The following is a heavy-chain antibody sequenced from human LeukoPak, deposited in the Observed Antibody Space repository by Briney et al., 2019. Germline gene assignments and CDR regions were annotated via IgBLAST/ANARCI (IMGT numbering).Heavy chain of an antibody. CDR2: IAHDGAIK. CDR1: RSSLSNYA. J-gene: IGHJ4*02. Sequence: GRSLRLSCAASRSSLSNYAMHWVRQPPGEGLERVAVIAHDGAIKLYADAVKGRFTISRDNSRNTLYLEMNNLRGEDTAVYFCAADSRLGVPDYFDYWGQGTLVTVSS. D-gene: IGHD1-26*01. V-gene: IGHV3-30-3*01. CDR3: AADSRLGVPDYFDY.